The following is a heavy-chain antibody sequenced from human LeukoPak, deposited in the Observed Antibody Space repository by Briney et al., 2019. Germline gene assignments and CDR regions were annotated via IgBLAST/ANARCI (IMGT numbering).Heavy chain of an antibody. J-gene: IGHJ4*02. CDR2: IWYDGSNK. V-gene: IGHV3-33*01. D-gene: IGHD5-24*01. CDR1: GFTFDSYG. CDR3: ASVDSMTTML. Sequence: GGSPRLSCAASGFTFDSYGMHWVRQAPGKGLEWVAVIWYDGSNKYYADSVKGRFTISRDNSKNELYLQMNSLRAEDTAVYYCASVDSMTTMLWGQGTLVTVSS.